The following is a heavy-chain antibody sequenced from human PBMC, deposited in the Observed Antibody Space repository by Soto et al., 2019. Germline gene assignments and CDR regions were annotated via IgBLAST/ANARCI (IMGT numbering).Heavy chain of an antibody. CDR2: INPSGGST. D-gene: IGHD1-26*01. V-gene: IGHV1-46*01. J-gene: IGHJ4*02. Sequence: QVQLVQSGAEVMKPGASVKVSCKASGYTFTTYYIHWVRQAPGQGLEWMGIINPSGGSTTYAQKFQGRVNMNRDTSTSTVYMELSRLTSEDTAIYYCARGLVGATGDYWGQGTLVTVSS. CDR3: ARGLVGATGDY. CDR1: GYTFTTYY.